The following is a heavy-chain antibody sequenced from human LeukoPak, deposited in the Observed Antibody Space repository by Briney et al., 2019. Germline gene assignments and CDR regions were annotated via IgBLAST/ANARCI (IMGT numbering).Heavy chain of an antibody. CDR2: ISYDGSNK. Sequence: GRSLRLSCAASGFTFSSYGMHWVRQAPGKGLEWVAVISYDGSNKYYADSVKGRFTISRGNSKNTLYLQMNSLRAEDTAVYYCAKVRSGSYHYAFDIWGQGTMVTVSS. D-gene: IGHD3-10*01. CDR1: GFTFSSYG. J-gene: IGHJ3*02. CDR3: AKVRSGSYHYAFDI. V-gene: IGHV3-30*18.